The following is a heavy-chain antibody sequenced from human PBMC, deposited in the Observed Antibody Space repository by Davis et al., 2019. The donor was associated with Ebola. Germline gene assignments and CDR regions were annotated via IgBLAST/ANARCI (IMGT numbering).Heavy chain of an antibody. D-gene: IGHD6-13*01. Sequence: GSLRLSCAVYGGSFSGYYWSWIRQPPGKGLEWIGEINHSGSTNYNPSLKSRVTISVDKSKNQFSLKLSSVTAADTAVYYCARGHSSSWGYYYYGMDVWGQGTTVTVSS. J-gene: IGHJ6*02. CDR3: ARGHSSSWGYYYYGMDV. CDR2: INHSGST. CDR1: GGSFSGYY. V-gene: IGHV4-34*01.